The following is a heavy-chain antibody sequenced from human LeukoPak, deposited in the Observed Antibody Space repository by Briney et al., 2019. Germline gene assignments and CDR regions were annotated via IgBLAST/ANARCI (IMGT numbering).Heavy chain of an antibody. CDR2: IWYDGSNK. D-gene: IGHD5-18*01. V-gene: IGHV3-33*01. Sequence: GGSLRLSCAASRFTFSNYGMRWVRQAPGKGLEWVAVIWYDGSNKYYADSVKGRFTISRDNSKNTLYLQMNSLGAEDTAVYYCARDPGRGYTYGYGFDYWGQGTLVTVSS. CDR3: ARDPGRGYTYGYGFDY. J-gene: IGHJ4*02. CDR1: RFTFSNYG.